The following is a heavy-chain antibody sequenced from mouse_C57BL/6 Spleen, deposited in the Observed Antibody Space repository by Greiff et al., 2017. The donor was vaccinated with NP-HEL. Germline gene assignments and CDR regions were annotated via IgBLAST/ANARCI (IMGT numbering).Heavy chain of an antibody. V-gene: IGHV5-15*04. CDR2: ISNLAYSI. J-gene: IGHJ4*01. D-gene: IGHD1-1*01. CDR3: ARRGVATDAMDD. Sequence: EVKLVESGGGLVRPGGSLKLSCAASGFTFSDYGMAWVRQAPRKGPEWVAFISNLAYSIYYADTVTGRFTISRENAKNTLYLEMSSLRSEDTAMVYCARRGVATDAMDDWGQGTSVTVSS. CDR1: GFTFSDYG.